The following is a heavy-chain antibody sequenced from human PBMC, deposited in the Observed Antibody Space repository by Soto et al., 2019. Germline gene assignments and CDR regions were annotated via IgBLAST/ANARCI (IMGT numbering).Heavy chain of an antibody. J-gene: IGHJ6*02. Sequence: QVQLQESGPGLVKSSQTLSLTCTVSGGSISSDGNYWSWLRKHPGKGLEWIGYIYYSGSTYYNPSLKSRVTISVDTSKNQFSLKLNSVTAAYKAVYYYASAQPARGTIDYYGMDVWGQGTKVNVYS. CDR1: GGSISSDGNY. D-gene: IGHD1-7*01. CDR3: ASAQPARGTIDYYGMDV. V-gene: IGHV4-31*03. CDR2: IYYSGST.